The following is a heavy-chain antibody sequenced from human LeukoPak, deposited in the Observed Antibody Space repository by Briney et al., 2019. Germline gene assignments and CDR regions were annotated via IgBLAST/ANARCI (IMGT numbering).Heavy chain of an antibody. D-gene: IGHD1-14*01. V-gene: IGHV4-4*07. Sequence: SETLTLTCTVSGGSISTYYWSWIRQPAGKGLEWIGRIYISGGTNYNPSLSSRVTMSVDTSKNQCSLRLSSVTAADTAVYYCARSPDTPLFDSWGQETLVTVSS. CDR3: ARSPDTPLFDS. CDR1: GGSISTYY. CDR2: IYISGGT. J-gene: IGHJ4*02.